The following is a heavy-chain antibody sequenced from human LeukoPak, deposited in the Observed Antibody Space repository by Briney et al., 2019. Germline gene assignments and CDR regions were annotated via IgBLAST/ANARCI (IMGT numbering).Heavy chain of an antibody. CDR2: MNPNSGNT. CDR3: ARGSFHYDFWSGYYAPSEPNFDY. V-gene: IGHV1-8*03. J-gene: IGHJ4*02. D-gene: IGHD3-3*01. CDR1: GYTFTSYD. Sequence: ASVKVSCKASGYTFTSYDINWVRQATGQGLEWMGWMNPNSGNTGYAQKFQGRVTITRNTSISTAYMELSSLRSEDTAVYYCARGSFHYDFWSGYYAPSEPNFDYWGQGTLVTVSS.